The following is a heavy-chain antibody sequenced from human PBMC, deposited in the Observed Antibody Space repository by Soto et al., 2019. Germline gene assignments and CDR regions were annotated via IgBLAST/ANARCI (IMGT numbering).Heavy chain of an antibody. CDR2: ISGGGDTT. Sequence: EVQLLESGGGLVQPGGSLRLSCAASGFTFNNYAMPWVRQAPGKGLEWVSAISGGGDTTSYEDSVKVRFTVSSDGSKNTLYLQMSSLRAEDMSLYYCAKGRGGSGSLTPRVDFWGQGTLVTVSS. D-gene: IGHD3-10*01. CDR3: AKGRGGSGSLTPRVDF. V-gene: IGHV3-23*01. J-gene: IGHJ4*02. CDR1: GFTFNNYA.